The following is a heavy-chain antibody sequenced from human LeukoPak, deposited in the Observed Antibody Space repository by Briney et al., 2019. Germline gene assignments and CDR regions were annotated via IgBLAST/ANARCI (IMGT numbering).Heavy chain of an antibody. CDR1: GITVSNYG. Sequence: PGGSLRLSCAASGITVSNYGMTWVRQAPGKGLEWVSAFSATDGSAQYADSVRGCFSISRDNSKNSLYLQMNSLGDEDTAVYFCAKARVPAAGTGAFDVWGQGTMVTVSS. J-gene: IGHJ3*01. D-gene: IGHD6-13*01. CDR2: FSATDGSA. V-gene: IGHV3-23*01. CDR3: AKARVPAAGTGAFDV.